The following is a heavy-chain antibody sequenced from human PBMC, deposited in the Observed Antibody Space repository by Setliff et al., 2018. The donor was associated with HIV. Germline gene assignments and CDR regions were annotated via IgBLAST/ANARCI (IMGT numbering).Heavy chain of an antibody. J-gene: IGHJ4*02. CDR2: IYTSGST. V-gene: IGHV4-4*07. CDR3: ARVRLTMIMMVDYFDQ. CDR1: GCSISRFY. D-gene: IGHD3-22*01. Sequence: SESLSLTCTVSGCSISRFYWSWIRQPAGKGLEWIGGIYTSGSTNYNPSLKSRVTLSADTSKNQLSLSLTSVTAADTAVYYCARVRLTMIMMVDYFDQWGQGTLVTVSS.